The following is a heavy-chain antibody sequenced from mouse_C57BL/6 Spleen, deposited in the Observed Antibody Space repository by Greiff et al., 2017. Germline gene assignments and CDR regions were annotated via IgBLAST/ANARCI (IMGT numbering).Heavy chain of an antibody. CDR1: GFNIKDYY. CDR2: IDPEDGDT. Sequence: VQLQQSGAELVRPGASVKLSCTASGFNIKDYYMHWVKQRPEQGLEWIGRIDPEDGDTEYAPKFQGKATMTADTSSNTAYLQLSSLTSEDTAVYYGTTTVVARDWYFDVWGTGTTVTVSS. D-gene: IGHD1-1*01. J-gene: IGHJ1*03. V-gene: IGHV14-1*01. CDR3: TTTVVARDWYFDV.